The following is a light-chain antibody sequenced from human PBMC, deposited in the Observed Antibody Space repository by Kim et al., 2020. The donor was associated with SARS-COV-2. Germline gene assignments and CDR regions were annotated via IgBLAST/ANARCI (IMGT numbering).Light chain of an antibody. CDR3: QQYENSPWT. Sequence: IVLTQSPGTLSLSPGERATLSCRASQSVSSMYLAWYQQKPGQAPRLLIYGASNRATGIPDRFSGSGSGTGFTLNISRLEPEDCAVYYCQQYENSPWTFGQWTKVDIK. CDR2: GAS. V-gene: IGKV3-20*01. J-gene: IGKJ1*01. CDR1: QSVSSMY.